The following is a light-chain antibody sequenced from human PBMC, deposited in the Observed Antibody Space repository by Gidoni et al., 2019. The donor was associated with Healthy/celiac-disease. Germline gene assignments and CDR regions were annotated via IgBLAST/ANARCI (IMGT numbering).Light chain of an antibody. CDR1: QSISSY. Sequence: DIQMTQSPSSLSASVGARVTITCRASQSISSYLNWYQQKPGTAPKLLIYAASSLQSGVPSRFSGSGSGTDFTLTISSLQPEDFATYYCQQSYSTPLTFGGGTKVEIK. V-gene: IGKV1-39*01. CDR3: QQSYSTPLT. CDR2: AAS. J-gene: IGKJ4*01.